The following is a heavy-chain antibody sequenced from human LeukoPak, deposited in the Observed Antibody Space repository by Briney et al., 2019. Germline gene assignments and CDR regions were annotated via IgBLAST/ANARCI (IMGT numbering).Heavy chain of an antibody. V-gene: IGHV4-59*01. J-gene: IGHJ5*02. CDR3: ARSYSSGSYYSPFDH. D-gene: IGHD3-10*01. CDR2: IYYKGNT. CDR1: GGSISSFY. Sequence: SETLSLTCTVSGGSISSFYWSWLRQPPGKGLEWIGYIYYKGNTNYSPSLTSRVTISLDTSKNQFSLKLSSLTAADTAVYYCARSYSSGSYYSPFDHWGQGTLVTVSS.